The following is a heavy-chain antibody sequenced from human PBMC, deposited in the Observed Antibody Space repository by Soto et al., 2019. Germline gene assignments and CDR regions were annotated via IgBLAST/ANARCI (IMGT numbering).Heavy chain of an antibody. CDR3: AREHEYSSGLDAFGI. CDR2: ISSSSSYI. D-gene: IGHD6-19*01. V-gene: IGHV3-21*01. J-gene: IGHJ3*02. Sequence: EVQLVESGGGLVKPGGSLRLSCAASGFTFSSYSMNWVRQAPGKGLEWVSSISSSSSYIYYADSVKGRFTISRDNAKNSLYLQMNSLRAEDTAVYYCAREHEYSSGLDAFGIWGQGTMVTVSS. CDR1: GFTFSSYS.